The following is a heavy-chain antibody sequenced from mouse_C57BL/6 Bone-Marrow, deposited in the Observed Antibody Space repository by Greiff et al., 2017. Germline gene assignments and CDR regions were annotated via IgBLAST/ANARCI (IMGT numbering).Heavy chain of an antibody. CDR3: ARSADGYSAWFAY. Sequence: QVQLQQSGAELVKPGASVKLSCKASGYTFTSYWMQWVKQRPGQGLEWIGEIDPSDSYTNYNQKFKGKATLTVDTSSRTAYMQLSSLTSEDSAVYYCARSADGYSAWFAYWGQGTLVTVSA. D-gene: IGHD2-3*01. V-gene: IGHV1-50*01. CDR2: IDPSDSYT. J-gene: IGHJ3*01. CDR1: GYTFTSYW.